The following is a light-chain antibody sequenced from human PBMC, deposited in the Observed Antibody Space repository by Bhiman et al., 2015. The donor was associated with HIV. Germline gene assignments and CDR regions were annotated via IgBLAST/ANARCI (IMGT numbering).Light chain of an antibody. J-gene: IGLJ3*02. CDR3: QVWDNPTHHWV. CDR2: KDT. Sequence: SYELSQPPSVSVSPGQTARITCSGDRLPQQYAYWYQQKPGQAPVVVIYKDTERPSGIPERFAGSNSGNTATLTISAVEGGDEAVYYCQVWDNPTHHWVFGGGTKLTVL. V-gene: IGLV3-25*02. CDR1: RLPQQY.